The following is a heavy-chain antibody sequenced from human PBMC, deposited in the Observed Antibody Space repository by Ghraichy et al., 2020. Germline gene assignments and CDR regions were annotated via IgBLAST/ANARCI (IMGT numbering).Heavy chain of an antibody. J-gene: IGHJ3*02. D-gene: IGHD2-2*02. V-gene: IGHV1-69*13. Sequence: SVKVSCKASGGTFSSYAISWVRQAPGQGLEWMGGIIPIFGTANYAQKFQGRVTITADESTSTAYMELSSLRSEDTAVYYCARRHENPDIVVVPAAIWGSGAFDIWGQGTMVTVSS. CDR2: IIPIFGTA. CDR3: ARRHENPDIVVVPAAIWGSGAFDI. CDR1: GGTFSSYA.